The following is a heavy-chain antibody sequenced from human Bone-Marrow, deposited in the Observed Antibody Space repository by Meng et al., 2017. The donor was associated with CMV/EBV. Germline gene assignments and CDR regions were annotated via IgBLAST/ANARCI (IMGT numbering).Heavy chain of an antibody. V-gene: IGHV3-74*01. Sequence: ASGFTFRSYWMHWVRQAPGKGLVWVSRINSDGSSTSYADSVKGRFTISRDNAKNTLYLQMNSLRAEDTAVYYCARLSWIQLWLLLDYWGQGTLVTVSS. CDR2: INSDGSST. J-gene: IGHJ4*02. CDR3: ARLSWIQLWLLLDY. CDR1: GFTFRSYW. D-gene: IGHD5-18*01.